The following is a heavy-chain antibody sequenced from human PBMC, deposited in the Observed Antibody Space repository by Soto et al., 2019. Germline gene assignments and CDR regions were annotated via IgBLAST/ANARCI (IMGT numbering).Heavy chain of an antibody. CDR2: IKSRPDGGTA. CDR3: TTAGPRDWYFNL. J-gene: IGHJ2*01. V-gene: IGHV3-15*01. Sequence: EVHLVESGGGLVEPGGFLRLSCAASGFIFNNAWMTWVRQAPGKGLEWVAHIKSRPDGGTADYAASVKGRFTISRDDSRYTLYLQMNSLRIEDTAVYYCTTAGPRDWYFNLWGRGTLVTVSS. CDR1: GFIFNNAW.